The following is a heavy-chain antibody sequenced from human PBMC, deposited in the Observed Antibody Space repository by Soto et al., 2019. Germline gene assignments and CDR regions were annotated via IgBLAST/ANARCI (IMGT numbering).Heavy chain of an antibody. CDR2: INHSGST. J-gene: IGHJ5*02. CDR3: AREQLVLVHNWFDH. Sequence: PSETLSLTCAVYGGSFSGYYWSWIRQPPGKGLEWIGEINHSGSTNYNPSLKSRVTISVDTSKNQFSLKLSSVTAADTAVYYCAREQLVLVHNWFDHWGQGTLVTVSS. CDR1: GGSFSGYY. V-gene: IGHV4-34*01. D-gene: IGHD6-6*01.